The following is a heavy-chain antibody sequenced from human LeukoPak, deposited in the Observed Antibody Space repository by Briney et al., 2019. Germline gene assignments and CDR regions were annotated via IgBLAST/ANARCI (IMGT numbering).Heavy chain of an antibody. Sequence: GGSLRLSCAASGFTLSSYAMHWVRQAPGTGLEWVAVISYDGSNKYYADSVKGRFTISRDNSKNTLYLQMNSLRAEDTAVYSCASVLTGTTSDYWGQGNLVTVSS. D-gene: IGHD1-20*01. CDR2: ISYDGSNK. V-gene: IGHV3-30-3*01. CDR3: ASVLTGTTSDY. J-gene: IGHJ4*02. CDR1: GFTLSSYA.